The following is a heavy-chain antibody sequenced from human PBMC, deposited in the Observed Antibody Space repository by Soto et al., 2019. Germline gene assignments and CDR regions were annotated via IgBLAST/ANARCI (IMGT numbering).Heavy chain of an antibody. CDR2: IGRPAYGETA. CDR1: GFNSDDYG. Sequence: GGSLRLSCSFSGFNSDDYGLTWVRQAPGKGLEWVGFIGRPAYGETAEYAASVKGRFIISRDDSKHVAYLQMNSLQTEDTAIYYCSRDGDYYGLDVWGQGTTVTVSS. J-gene: IGHJ6*02. D-gene: IGHD3-3*01. CDR3: SRDGDYYGLDV. V-gene: IGHV3-49*04.